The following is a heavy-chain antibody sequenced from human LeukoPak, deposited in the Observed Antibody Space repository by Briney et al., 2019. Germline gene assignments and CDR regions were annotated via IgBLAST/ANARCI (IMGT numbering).Heavy chain of an antibody. Sequence: PGGSLRLSCEISGFSVSVNYINWVRQAPGKGLEWVSVIHTDGTKYYGDSVKGRFIISRDESKNTVYLQMNSLRAEDTAMYYCARGLGEVGATIYYWGQGTLVTVSS. D-gene: IGHD1-26*01. CDR1: GFSVSVNY. CDR2: IHTDGTK. V-gene: IGHV3-53*01. CDR3: ARGLGEVGATIYY. J-gene: IGHJ4*02.